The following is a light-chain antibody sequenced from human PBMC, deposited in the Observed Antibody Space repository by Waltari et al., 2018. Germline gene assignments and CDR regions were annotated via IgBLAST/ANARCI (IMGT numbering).Light chain of an antibody. J-gene: IGKJ2*01. CDR2: MAS. CDR1: QSISNW. CDR3: QQYNTYPFT. V-gene: IGKV1-5*03. Sequence: DIQMTQSPSTLPASIGPRVTITCRASQSISNWLAWYQQIPGKAPMPLLYMASSLETGVPSRFRGSGSGTEFTLTISSLQPGDFATYYCQQYNTYPFTFGLGTKLESK.